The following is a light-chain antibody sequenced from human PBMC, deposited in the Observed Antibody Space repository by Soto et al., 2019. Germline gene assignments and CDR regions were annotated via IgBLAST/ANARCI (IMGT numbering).Light chain of an antibody. CDR3: SSYTSRSTPYVV. V-gene: IGLV2-14*01. Sequence: QSALTQPASVSGSPGQSITISCTGTSSDVGGYNYVSWYQQHPGKAPKLMIYEVSNRPSGVSNRFSGSKSGNTASLTISGPQAEDEAEYYYSSYTSRSTPYVVFGGGTKLTVL. J-gene: IGLJ2*01. CDR2: EVS. CDR1: SSDVGGYNY.